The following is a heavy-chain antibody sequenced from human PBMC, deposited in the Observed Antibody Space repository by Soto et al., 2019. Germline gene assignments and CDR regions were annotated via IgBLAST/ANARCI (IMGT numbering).Heavy chain of an antibody. Sequence: EVQLLESGGGLVQPGGSLSLSCAASGFTFSSYAMSWVRQAPGKGLEWVSAISGSGGSTYYADSVKGRFTISRDNSKNTLYLQMNSLRAEDTAVYYCANDLWPAVAGFDYCGQGTLVTVSS. J-gene: IGHJ4*02. V-gene: IGHV3-23*01. CDR3: ANDLWPAVAGFDY. CDR2: ISGSGGST. CDR1: GFTFSSYA. D-gene: IGHD6-19*01.